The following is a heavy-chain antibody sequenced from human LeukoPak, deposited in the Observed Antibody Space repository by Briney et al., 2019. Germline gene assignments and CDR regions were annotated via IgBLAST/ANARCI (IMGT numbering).Heavy chain of an antibody. V-gene: IGHV3-21*01. CDR2: ISSSSSYI. J-gene: IGHJ4*02. D-gene: IGHD1-26*01. CDR1: GFTVSSNY. CDR3: ARGGPGVGALYYFDY. Sequence: GGSLRLSCAASGFTVSSNYMSWVRQAPGKGLEWVSSISSSSSYIYYADSVKGRFTISRDNAKNSLYLQMNSLRAEDTAVYYCARGGPGVGALYYFDYWGQGTLVTVSS.